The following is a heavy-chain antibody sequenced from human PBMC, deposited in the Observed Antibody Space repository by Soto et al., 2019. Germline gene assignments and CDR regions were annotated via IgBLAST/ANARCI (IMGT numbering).Heavy chain of an antibody. Sequence: ASVKVSFKASGYTFTGYYMHWVRQAPGQGLEWMGWINPNSGGTNYAQKFQGWVTMTRDTSISTAYMELSRLRSDDTAVYYCARGGSAMVTKLYGMDVWSQGTTVTVSS. CDR1: GYTFTGYY. CDR2: INPNSGGT. J-gene: IGHJ6*02. D-gene: IGHD5-18*01. V-gene: IGHV1-2*04. CDR3: ARGGSAMVTKLYGMDV.